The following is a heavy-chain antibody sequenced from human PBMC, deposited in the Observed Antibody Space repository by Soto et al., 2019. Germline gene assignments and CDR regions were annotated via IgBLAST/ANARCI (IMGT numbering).Heavy chain of an antibody. J-gene: IGHJ4*02. Sequence: QITLKESGPTLVKSTQTLTLTCTFSGFSLSTSEVGVGWVRQPPGKALEWLALLYWDNDKRYSPSLKSRLTIPKDTPKGQVVLTMTNMDPMDTATYYCAHWRSGGFFGSWGQGSLVTVSS. CDR2: LYWDNDK. D-gene: IGHD1-26*01. CDR1: GFSLSTSEVG. V-gene: IGHV2-5*02. CDR3: AHWRSGGFFGS.